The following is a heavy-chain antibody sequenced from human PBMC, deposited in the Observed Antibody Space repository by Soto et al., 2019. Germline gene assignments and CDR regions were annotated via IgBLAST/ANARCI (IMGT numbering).Heavy chain of an antibody. CDR3: ARQDGYALYYFDY. V-gene: IGHV5-51*01. J-gene: IGHJ4*02. D-gene: IGHD5-12*01. CDR2: IYPGDSDT. CDR1: GYCFSNYW. Sequence: AESLNTSCQVSGYCFSNYWIVWVSHMPGKGLEWPGIIYPGDSDTRYSPSFQGPVTISVDKSISTAYLQWSTLKASDSAMYYCARQDGYALYYFDYWGQGTLVTVSS.